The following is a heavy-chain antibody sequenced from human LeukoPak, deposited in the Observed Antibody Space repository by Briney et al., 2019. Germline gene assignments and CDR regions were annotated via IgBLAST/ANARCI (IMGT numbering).Heavy chain of an antibody. CDR2: IYPDDSDT. D-gene: IGHD3-22*01. CDR3: ARSRDSSGYYYLI. V-gene: IGHV5-51*01. Sequence: GESLKISCEASGYTFSNYWIGWVRQMPGKGLEWMGIIYPDDSDTKYSPSFQGQVTISADKSISTAYLQWSSLKASDTAMYSCARSRDSSGYYYLIWGQGTLVTVSS. J-gene: IGHJ4*02. CDR1: GYTFSNYW.